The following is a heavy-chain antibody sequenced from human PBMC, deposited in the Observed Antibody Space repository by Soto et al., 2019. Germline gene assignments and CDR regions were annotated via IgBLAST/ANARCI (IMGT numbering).Heavy chain of an antibody. V-gene: IGHV4-34*01. CDR1: GGSFSGYY. CDR2: INHSGST. D-gene: IGHD5-18*01. Sequence: SETLSLTCAVYGGSFSGYYWSWIRQPPGKGLEWIGEINHSGSTNYNPSLKSRVTISVDTSKNQFSLKLSSVTAADTAVYYCARGEGYSYGFLDYWGQGTLVTVSS. J-gene: IGHJ4*02. CDR3: ARGEGYSYGFLDY.